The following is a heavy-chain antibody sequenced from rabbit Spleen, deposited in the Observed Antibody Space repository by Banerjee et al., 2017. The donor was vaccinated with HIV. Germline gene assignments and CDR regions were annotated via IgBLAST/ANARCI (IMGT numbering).Heavy chain of an antibody. D-gene: IGHD2-1*01. V-gene: IGHV1S45*01. CDR1: GVSLNDKDV. Sequence: EQLEESGGGLVKPEGSLTLTCKASGVSLNDKDVMCWVRQAPGKGLEWIACINIVTGKSVYASWAKGRFTMSRTSSTTVTLQMTSLTVADTATYFCVRDQAGDADYGPYYLNLWGPGTLVTVS. CDR2: INIVTGKS. J-gene: IGHJ4*01. CDR3: VRDQAGDADYGPYYLNL.